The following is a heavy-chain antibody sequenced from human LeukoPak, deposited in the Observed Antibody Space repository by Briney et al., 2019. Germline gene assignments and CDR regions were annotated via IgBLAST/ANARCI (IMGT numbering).Heavy chain of an antibody. CDR2: ISSSGSTI. V-gene: IGHV3-48*04. CDR3: ARDVGGSYPPYYFDY. D-gene: IGHD1-26*01. CDR1: GFTFSSYG. Sequence: GGSLRLSCAASGFTFSSYGMHWVRQAPGKGLEWLSYISSSGSTIYYADSVKGRFTISRDNAKNSLYLQMSSLRAEDTAVYYCARDVGGSYPPYYFDYWGQGTLVTVSS. J-gene: IGHJ4*02.